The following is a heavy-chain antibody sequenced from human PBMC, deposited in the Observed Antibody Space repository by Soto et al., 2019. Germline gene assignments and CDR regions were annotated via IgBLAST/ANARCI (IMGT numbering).Heavy chain of an antibody. J-gene: IGHJ4*02. Sequence: ASVKVSCKASGYTFTSYYMHWVRQAPGQGLEWMGIINPSGGSTSYAQKSQGRVTMTRDTSTSTVYMELSSLRSDDTAVYYCARLNLLAIAVAVTRAYYFDYWGQGTLVTVSS. D-gene: IGHD6-19*01. CDR2: INPSGGST. CDR3: ARLNLLAIAVAVTRAYYFDY. V-gene: IGHV1-46*01. CDR1: GYTFTSYY.